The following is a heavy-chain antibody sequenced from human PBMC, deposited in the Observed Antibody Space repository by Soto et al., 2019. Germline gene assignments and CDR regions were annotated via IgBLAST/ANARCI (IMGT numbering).Heavy chain of an antibody. CDR3: AAVRGGVVPGLFEY. CDR2: ITSSSDTI. CDR1: GFTFSSFH. Sequence: GGSLRLSCAASGFTFSSFHMNWVRQAPGRGLEWVAYITSSSDTIYYSDSVKGRFTISRDNAKNSLYLQMNRLRVEDTALYYCAAVRGGVVPGLFEYWGQGILVTVSS. V-gene: IGHV3-48*04. J-gene: IGHJ4*02. D-gene: IGHD3-16*01.